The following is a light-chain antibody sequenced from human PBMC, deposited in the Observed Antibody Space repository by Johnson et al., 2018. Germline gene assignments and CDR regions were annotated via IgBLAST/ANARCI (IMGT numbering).Light chain of an antibody. Sequence: QSVLTQPPSVSAAPGQKVTISCSGSSSNIGNNYVSWYQQLPGTAPKLLIYENNKRPSGIPDRFSGSKSGPSATLGITELQTGDEADSYCGTWDRSLSAGNVFGTGTKVTVL. CDR2: ENN. V-gene: IGLV1-51*02. CDR3: GTWDRSLSAGNV. J-gene: IGLJ1*01. CDR1: SSNIGNNY.